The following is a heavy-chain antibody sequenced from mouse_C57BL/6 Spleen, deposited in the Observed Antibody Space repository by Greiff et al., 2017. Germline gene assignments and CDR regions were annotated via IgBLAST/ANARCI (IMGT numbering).Heavy chain of an antibody. CDR3: ARSGLGDYFDY. J-gene: IGHJ2*01. CDR1: GYAFSSYW. V-gene: IGHV1-80*01. Sequence: VQVVESGAELVKPGASVKISCKASGYAFSSYWMNWVKQRPGTGLEWIGQIYPGDGDTNYNGKFKGKATLTADKSSSTAYMQLSSLTSEDSAVYFCARSGLGDYFDYWGQGTTLTVSS. D-gene: IGHD3-1*01. CDR2: IYPGDGDT.